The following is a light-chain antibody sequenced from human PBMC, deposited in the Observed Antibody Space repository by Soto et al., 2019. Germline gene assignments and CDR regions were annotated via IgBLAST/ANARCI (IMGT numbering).Light chain of an antibody. CDR2: EVT. J-gene: IGLJ1*01. Sequence: QSALTQPASVSGSPGQSITISCIGTSSDVGGYNFVSWYQQHPGKAPKLMLYEVTNRPAGVSHRFSGSKSGNTASLTISGLQAEDGADYYWSSYTASDTRVFGTGTKVTVL. V-gene: IGLV2-14*01. CDR1: SSDVGGYNF. CDR3: SSYTASDTRV.